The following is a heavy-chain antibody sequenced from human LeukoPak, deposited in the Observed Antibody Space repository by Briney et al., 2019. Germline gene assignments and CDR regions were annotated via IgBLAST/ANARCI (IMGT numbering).Heavy chain of an antibody. CDR1: GSTFSSYE. CDR3: ASGITGTNNWFDP. D-gene: IGHD1-20*01. Sequence: PGGSLRLSCAASGSTFSSYEMNWVRQAPGKGLEWVSVIYSGGTTYYADSVKGRFTISRDNSKNTLYLQMNSLRAEDTALYYCASGITGTNNWFDPWGQGTLVTVSS. CDR2: IYSGGTT. V-gene: IGHV3-66*02. J-gene: IGHJ5*02.